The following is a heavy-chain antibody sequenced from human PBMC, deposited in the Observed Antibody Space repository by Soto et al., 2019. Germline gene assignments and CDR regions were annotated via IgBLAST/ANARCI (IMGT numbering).Heavy chain of an antibody. D-gene: IGHD3-22*01. V-gene: IGHV3-23*01. CDR1: GFTFSSYA. CDR3: AKDASANYYDSSGYYSGSYGMDV. CDR2: ISGSGGST. J-gene: IGHJ6*02. Sequence: GGSLRLSCAASGFTFSSYAMSWVRQAPGKGLEWVSAISGSGGSTYYADSVKGRFTISRDNSKNTLYLQMNSLRAEDTAVYYCAKDASANYYDSSGYYSGSYGMDVWGQGTTVTVSS.